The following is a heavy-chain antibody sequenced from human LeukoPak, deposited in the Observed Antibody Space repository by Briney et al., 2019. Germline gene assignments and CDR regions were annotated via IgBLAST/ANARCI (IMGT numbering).Heavy chain of an antibody. D-gene: IGHD3-22*01. J-gene: IGHJ3*02. V-gene: IGHV4-31*03. Sequence: SETLSLTCTVSGGSISSSGYYWSWIRQHPGKGLEWIGYIYYSGTTYYNPSLKSRVIISVDTSKNQFSLKLSSVTAADTAVYYSARYDSSGYSLDAFDIWGQGTMVTVSS. CDR2: IYYSGTT. CDR3: ARYDSSGYSLDAFDI. CDR1: GGSISSSGYY.